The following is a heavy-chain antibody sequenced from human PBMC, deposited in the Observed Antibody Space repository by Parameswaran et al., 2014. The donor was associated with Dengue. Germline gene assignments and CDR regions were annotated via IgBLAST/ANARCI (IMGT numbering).Heavy chain of an antibody. J-gene: IGHJ6*02. CDR2: ISSSSSYI. CDR1: GFTFSSYS. D-gene: IGHD4-17*01. CDR3: ARDQSALDYGDYWSDYYYGMDV. Sequence: LKISCAASGFTFSSYSMNWVRQAPGKGLEWVSSISSSSSYIYYADSVKGRFTISRDNAKNSLYLQMNSLRAEDTAVYYCARDQSALDYGDYWSDYYYGMDVWGQGTTVTVSS. V-gene: IGHV3-21*01.